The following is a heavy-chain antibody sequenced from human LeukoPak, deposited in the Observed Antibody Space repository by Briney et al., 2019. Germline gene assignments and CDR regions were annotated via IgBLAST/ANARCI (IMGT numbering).Heavy chain of an antibody. J-gene: IGHJ6*03. CDR2: IYYNGNS. CDR3: ARHEYGSSSRPYYYYYMDV. CDR1: GGSISVYY. Sequence: SETLSLTCTVSGGSISVYYWSWIRQPPGKGLEWIGYIYYNGNSNSNPSLKSRVTISVDTSKNLFSLKLSSVPAADTAVYYCARHEYGSSSRPYYYYYMDVWGKGTTVTVSS. V-gene: IGHV4-59*08. D-gene: IGHD6-6*01.